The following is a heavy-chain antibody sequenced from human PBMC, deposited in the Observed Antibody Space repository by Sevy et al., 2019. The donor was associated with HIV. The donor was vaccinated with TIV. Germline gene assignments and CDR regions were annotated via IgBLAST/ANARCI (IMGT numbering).Heavy chain of an antibody. V-gene: IGHV1-2*02. J-gene: IGHJ6*02. D-gene: IGHD4-4*01. CDR3: ARLTTQPTSDLYGMDV. CDR2: INSDSGVT. Sequence: ASVKVSCKASGYIFTDYYIHWVRQAPGQGLEWMAWINSDSGVTNYAQRFQGEVTVTRDTSLSTAYLELSRLKSNDTAMYHCARLTTQPTSDLYGMDVWGQGTRVTVSS. CDR1: GYIFTDYY.